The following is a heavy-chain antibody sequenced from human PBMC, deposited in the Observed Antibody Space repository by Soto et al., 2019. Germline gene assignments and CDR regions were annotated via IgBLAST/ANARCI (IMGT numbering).Heavy chain of an antibody. CDR3: ARSYRTSRGGCGY. D-gene: IGHD1-26*01. J-gene: IGHJ4*02. CDR2: IYSGGYT. V-gene: IGHV3-53*01. Sequence: EVQLVESGGGLIQPGGSLRLSCAVSGFTVSNNYMSWVRQAPGKGLEGVSVIYSGGYTAYGDSVKGRFTISRDNSKNTPIHQMNRLRAAATAVYYCARSYRTSRGGCGYWGQGTLVTVSS. CDR1: GFTVSNNY.